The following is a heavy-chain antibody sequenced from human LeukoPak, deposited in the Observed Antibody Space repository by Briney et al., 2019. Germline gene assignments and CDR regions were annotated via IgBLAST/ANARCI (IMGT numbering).Heavy chain of an antibody. CDR3: AKDAGGYYYYYMGV. D-gene: IGHD1-26*01. CDR2: ISWNSNTI. Sequence: GGSLRLSCAASEFTFSSYAMTWVRQAPGKGLEWVSGISWNSNTIGYADSVKGRFTISRDNAKNSLYLQMNSLRPEDTALYYCAKDAGGYYYYYMGVWGKGTTVTISS. CDR1: EFTFSSYA. V-gene: IGHV3-9*01. J-gene: IGHJ6*03.